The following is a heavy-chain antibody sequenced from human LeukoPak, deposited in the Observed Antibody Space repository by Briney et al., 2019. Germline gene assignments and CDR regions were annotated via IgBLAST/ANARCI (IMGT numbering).Heavy chain of an antibody. D-gene: IGHD3-16*01. J-gene: IGHJ5*02. Sequence: ASVKVSCKASGYTFTSYYIHWVRQVPGQGLEWMGIINPSGGSTTYAQKFQGRVTMTRDTSTSTVYMELSSLRSEDTAVYYCARDWGTPRTYNWFDPWGQGTLVTVSS. CDR2: INPSGGST. CDR1: GYTFTSYY. V-gene: IGHV1-46*01. CDR3: ARDWGTPRTYNWFDP.